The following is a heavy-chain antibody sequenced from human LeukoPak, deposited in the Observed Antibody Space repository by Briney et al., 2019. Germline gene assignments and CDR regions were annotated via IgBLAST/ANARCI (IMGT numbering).Heavy chain of an antibody. CDR2: IYYSGST. V-gene: IGHV4-59*01. CDR3: ARALNSNYNWLDP. J-gene: IGHJ5*02. CDR1: GGSISSYF. D-gene: IGHD4-11*01. Sequence: SETLSLTCTVSGGSISSYFWNWIRQSPGKGLEWIGYIYYSGSTNYNPSLKSRVTISVDTSKNQFSLKVHSVTAADTAVYYCARALNSNYNWLDPWGQGILVTVSS.